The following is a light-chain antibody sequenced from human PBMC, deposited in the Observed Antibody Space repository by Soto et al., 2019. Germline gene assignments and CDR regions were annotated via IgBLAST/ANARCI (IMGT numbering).Light chain of an antibody. Sequence: QSVLTQPPSVSGAPGQRVTISCTASSSNIGAGYDVHWYQQVPGTAPKLLIYSNTNRPSGVPDRFSGSKSGTSASLAITGLQAEDEADYYCQSYDSSLSGYVYGTWTKVTVL. V-gene: IGLV1-40*01. J-gene: IGLJ1*01. CDR3: QSYDSSLSGYV. CDR1: SSNIGAGYD. CDR2: SNT.